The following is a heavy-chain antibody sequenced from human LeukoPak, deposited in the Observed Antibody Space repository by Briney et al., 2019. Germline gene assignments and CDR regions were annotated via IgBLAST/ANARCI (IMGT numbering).Heavy chain of an antibody. CDR2: INPNSGGT. CDR3: ARVYGDHYGSGVIDY. Sequence: ASVKVSCKASGYTFTDYYMHWVRQAPGQGLEWMGWINPNSGGTNYAQKFQGRVTMTRDTSISTAYMELSRLRSDDTAVYYCARVYGDHYGSGVIDYWGQGTLVTISS. V-gene: IGHV1-2*02. CDR1: GYTFTDYY. J-gene: IGHJ4*02. D-gene: IGHD3-10*01.